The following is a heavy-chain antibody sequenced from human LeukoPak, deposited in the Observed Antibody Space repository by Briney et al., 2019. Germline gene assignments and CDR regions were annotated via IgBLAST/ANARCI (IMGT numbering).Heavy chain of an antibody. Sequence: GGSLRLSCAASGFTFSSYSMNWVRQAPGKGLEWVSSISSSSSYIYYADSVKGRFTISRDNAKNTLYLQMNSLRAEDTAVYYCARGEKLAARPIFFPNWFDPWGQGTLVTVSS. J-gene: IGHJ5*02. CDR1: GFTFSSYS. D-gene: IGHD6-6*01. CDR3: ARGEKLAARPIFFPNWFDP. V-gene: IGHV3-21*01. CDR2: ISSSSSYI.